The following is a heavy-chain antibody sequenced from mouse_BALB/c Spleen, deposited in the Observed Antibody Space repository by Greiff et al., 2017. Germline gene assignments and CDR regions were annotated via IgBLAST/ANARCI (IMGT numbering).Heavy chain of an antibody. CDR3: ARYDGNYAYAMDY. D-gene: IGHD2-1*01. CDR1: GFTFSSFG. V-gene: IGHV5-17*02. CDR2: ISSGSSTI. Sequence: EVQLVESGGGLVQPGGSRKLSCAASGFTFSSFGMHWVRQAPEKGLEWVAYISSGSSTIYYADTVKGRFTISRDNPKNTLFLQMTSLRSEDTAMYYCARYDGNYAYAMDYWGQGTSVTVSS. J-gene: IGHJ4*01.